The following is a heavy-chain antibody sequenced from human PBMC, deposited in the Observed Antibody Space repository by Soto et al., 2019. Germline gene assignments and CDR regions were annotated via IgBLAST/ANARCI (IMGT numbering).Heavy chain of an antibody. J-gene: IGHJ4*02. CDR2: ISSNSATI. Sequence: EVQLVESGGGLVQPGRSLRLSCVASGFIADDYAMHWVRQAPGKGLEWVSGISSNSATINYADAVKGRFTISRDNAKNSLFLQMNSLRPEDTAFYDCVTDMDWGWMTTIHYFDSWGQGTLVTVSS. CDR3: VTDMDWGWMTTIHYFDS. V-gene: IGHV3-9*02. CDR1: GFIADDYA. D-gene: IGHD2-8*02.